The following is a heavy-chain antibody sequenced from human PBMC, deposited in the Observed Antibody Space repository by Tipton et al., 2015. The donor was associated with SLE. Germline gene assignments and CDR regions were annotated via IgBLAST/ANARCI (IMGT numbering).Heavy chain of an antibody. CDR2: IYTRGST. Sequence: TLSLTCTVSGDSFKSGSYYWSWIRQPAGKELEWIGRIYTRGSTNYNPSLKSRVTISVDTSKNQFSLKLTSVTAADTAVYYCAREVRGVIIEYFDYWGQGALVTVSS. CDR3: AREVRGVIIEYFDY. J-gene: IGHJ4*02. CDR1: GDSFKSGSYY. V-gene: IGHV4-61*02. D-gene: IGHD3-10*01.